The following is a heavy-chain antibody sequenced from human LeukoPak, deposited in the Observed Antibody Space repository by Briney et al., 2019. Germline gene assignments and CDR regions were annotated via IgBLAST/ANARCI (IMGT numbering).Heavy chain of an antibody. CDR1: GGTFSSYA. V-gene: IGHV1-69*13. Sequence: GASVKVPCKASGGTFSSYAISWVRQAPGQGLEWMGGIIPIFGTANYAQKFQGRVTITADESTSTAYMELSSLRSEDTAVYYCARGSGWELLRNYFDYWGQGTLVTVSS. J-gene: IGHJ4*02. CDR3: ARGSGWELLRNYFDY. CDR2: IIPIFGTA. D-gene: IGHD1-26*01.